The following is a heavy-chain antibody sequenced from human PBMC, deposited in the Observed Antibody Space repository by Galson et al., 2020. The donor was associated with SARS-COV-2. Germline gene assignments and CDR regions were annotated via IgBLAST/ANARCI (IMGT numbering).Heavy chain of an antibody. CDR2: ISYTS. J-gene: IGHJ6*02. CDR3: AKDVRHFVAVTATDYYCYGMDV. V-gene: IGHV3-11*06. Sequence: GGSLRLSCAASGFTFSDYYMSWVRQAPGKGLEWISYISYTSIYADSVKGRFTISRENAENSLYLQMNSLRAEDTAVYYCAKDVRHFVAVTATDYYCYGMDVWGQGTTFTVSS. D-gene: IGHD2-21*02. CDR1: GFTFSDYY.